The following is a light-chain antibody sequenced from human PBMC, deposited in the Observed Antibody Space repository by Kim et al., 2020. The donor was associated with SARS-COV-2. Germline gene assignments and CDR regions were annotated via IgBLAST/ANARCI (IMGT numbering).Light chain of an antibody. CDR3: QAWDTSTVV. CDR2: QDS. CDR1: KLWDKD. V-gene: IGLV3-1*01. J-gene: IGLJ2*01. Sequence: VSPGQTASITGSGDKLWDKDACWEQQKTGPAPVVVIQQDSKRPSGIPELFSGSNSGNTATLTIIGTQARDEADYYWQAWDTSTVVFGGGTQLTVL.